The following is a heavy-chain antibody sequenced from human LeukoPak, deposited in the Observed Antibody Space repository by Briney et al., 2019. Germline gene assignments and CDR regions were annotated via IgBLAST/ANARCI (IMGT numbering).Heavy chain of an antibody. CDR3: ARDNSYGDITWWFDP. J-gene: IGHJ5*02. CDR2: INPSGTGT. V-gene: IGHV1-46*01. CDR1: GYTFTGHY. Sequence: GASVKVSCKASGYTFTGHYMHWVRQAPGQGLEWMGLINPSGTGTLYTQKFQGRVTMTRDTSTSTDYMELSSLGSEDTAVYYCARDNSYGDITWWFDPWGQGTLVTVSS. D-gene: IGHD2-15*01.